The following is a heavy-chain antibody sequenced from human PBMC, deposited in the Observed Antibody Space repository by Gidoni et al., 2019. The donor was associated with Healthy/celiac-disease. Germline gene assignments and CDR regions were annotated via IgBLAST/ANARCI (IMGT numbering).Heavy chain of an antibody. CDR1: GFTVRSNY. CDR3: AASTGAMGSGSDAFDI. CDR2: IYSGGSS. J-gene: IGHJ3*02. Sequence: EVQLVESGGGLVQPGGSLRLSCAASGFTVRSNYMSWVRQAPGKGLEWVSVIYSGGSSYYADSVKGRFTISRHNSKNTLYLQMNSLRAEDTAVYYCAASTGAMGSGSDAFDIWGQGTMVTVSS. D-gene: IGHD3-10*01. V-gene: IGHV3-53*04.